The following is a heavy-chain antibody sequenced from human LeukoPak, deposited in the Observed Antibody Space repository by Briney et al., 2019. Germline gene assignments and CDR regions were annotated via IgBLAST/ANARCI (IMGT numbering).Heavy chain of an antibody. CDR2: IIPILGIA. CDR3: ARDGAARPFDY. D-gene: IGHD6-6*01. V-gene: IGHV1-69*04. Sequence: ASVKVSCKASGGTFSSYAISWVRQAPGQGLEWMGRIIPILGIANYAQKFQGRVTITADKSTSTAYMELSSLRSEDTAVYYCARDGAARPFDYWGQGTLVTVSS. CDR1: GGTFSSYA. J-gene: IGHJ4*02.